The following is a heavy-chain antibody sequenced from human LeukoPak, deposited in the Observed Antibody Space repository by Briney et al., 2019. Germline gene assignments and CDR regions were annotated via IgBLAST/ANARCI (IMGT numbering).Heavy chain of an antibody. J-gene: IGHJ4*02. CDR3: ARGYDFWSGYHDY. CDR1: GFNFSSYW. Sequence: GGSLRLSCAASGFNFSSYWMHWVRQAPGKGLVWISRINYDGTTTSYADSVKGRFTISRDNAKNSLYLQMNSLRAEDTALYYCARGYDFWSGYHDYWGQGTLVTVSS. D-gene: IGHD3-3*01. CDR2: INYDGTTT. V-gene: IGHV3-74*01.